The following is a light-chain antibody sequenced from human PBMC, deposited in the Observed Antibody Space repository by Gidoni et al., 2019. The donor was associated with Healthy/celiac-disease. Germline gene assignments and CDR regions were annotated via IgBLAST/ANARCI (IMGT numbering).Light chain of an antibody. Sequence: EIVLTQSPGTLALSPGERATLSCRASQSVSSSYLAWDQQKPGQAPRLLIDGASSRATGIPDRFSGSGAGTDFTLTISRLEPEDFAGYYCQQYGSSPYTFGQGTNLEIK. CDR3: QQYGSSPYT. CDR1: QSVSSSY. J-gene: IGKJ2*01. V-gene: IGKV3-20*01. CDR2: GAS.